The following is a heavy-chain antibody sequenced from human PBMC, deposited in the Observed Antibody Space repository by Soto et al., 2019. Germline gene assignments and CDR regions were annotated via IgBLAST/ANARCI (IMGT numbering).Heavy chain of an antibody. CDR2: IYYTGST. CDR3: AKHYCSTTTCYFFDY. CDR1: GDSISGYY. D-gene: IGHD2-2*01. J-gene: IGHJ4*02. Sequence: PSETLSLTCTVSGDSISGYYWSWIRQPPGKGLEWIGYIYYTGSTNYNPSLKSRVTISVDTSKNQFSLKLTSVTAADTAVYFCAKHYCSTTTCYFFDYWGQGTLVTVSS. V-gene: IGHV4-59*01.